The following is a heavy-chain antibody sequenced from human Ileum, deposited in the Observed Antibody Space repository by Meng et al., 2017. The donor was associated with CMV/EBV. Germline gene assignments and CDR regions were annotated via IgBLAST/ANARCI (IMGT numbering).Heavy chain of an antibody. CDR3: ARQEELWGYSDY. Sequence: VLLPEAGPGLVKPSQTLSLTCTVSGGSISSGDYYWNWIRQPPGKGLEWIGYIYYSGSTYFNPSLKSRVTISVDTSKNQFSLKLNSVTAADTAVYYCARQEELWGYSDYWGQGTLVTVSS. D-gene: IGHD1-7*01. J-gene: IGHJ4*02. CDR2: IYYSGST. CDR1: GGSISSGDYY. V-gene: IGHV4-30-4*08.